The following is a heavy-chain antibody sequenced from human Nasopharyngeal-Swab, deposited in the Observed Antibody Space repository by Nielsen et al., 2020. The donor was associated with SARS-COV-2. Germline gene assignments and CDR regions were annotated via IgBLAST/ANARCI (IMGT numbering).Heavy chain of an antibody. CDR3: ARDGLDYDFWSAYFMDV. Sequence: GESLKMSCAASGFTFNNYNFNWVRQAPGKGLKWVSSISSSSSYIYYADSVKGRFTISRDNAKNSLYLQMNSLRAEDTAVYYCARDGLDYDFWSAYFMDVWGQGTTVTVSS. V-gene: IGHV3-21*01. D-gene: IGHD3-3*01. CDR1: GFTFNNYN. J-gene: IGHJ6*02. CDR2: ISSSSSYI.